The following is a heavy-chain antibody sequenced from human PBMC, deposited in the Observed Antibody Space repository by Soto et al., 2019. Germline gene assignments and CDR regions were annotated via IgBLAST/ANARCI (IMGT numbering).Heavy chain of an antibody. CDR3: ARDPWGWEYSSSSSFDY. V-gene: IGHV1-69*06. CDR1: GGTFSSYA. D-gene: IGHD6-6*01. J-gene: IGHJ4*02. Sequence: GASVKVSCKASGGTFSSYAISWVRQAPGQGLEWMGGIIPIFGTANYAQKFQGRVTITADKSTSTAYMELNSLRAEDTAVYYCARDPWGWEYSSSSSFDYWGQGTLVTVSS. CDR2: IIPIFGTA.